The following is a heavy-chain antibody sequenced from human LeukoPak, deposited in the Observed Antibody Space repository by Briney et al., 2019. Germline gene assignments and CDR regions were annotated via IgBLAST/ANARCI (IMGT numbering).Heavy chain of an antibody. CDR1: GFTFSRYS. J-gene: IGHJ4*02. V-gene: IGHV3-21*04. D-gene: IGHD3-3*01. CDR2: ISISSNYI. CDR3: ARGHIRFLEWPEFWGYYFDY. Sequence: PGGSLRLSCAASGFTFSRYSMNWVRQAPGKGLEWVSSISISSNYIYYTDSAKGRFTISRDNAKNSLYLQMNSLRAADTAVYYCARGHIRFLEWPEFWGYYFDYWGQGTLVTVSS.